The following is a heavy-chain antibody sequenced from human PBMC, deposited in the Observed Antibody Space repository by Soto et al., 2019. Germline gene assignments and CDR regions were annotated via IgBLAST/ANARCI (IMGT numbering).Heavy chain of an antibody. J-gene: IGHJ3*02. D-gene: IGHD2-8*01. CDR3: GKKDCTDDFFDAFDI. V-gene: IGHV3-23*01. CDR2: ISGGGDNT. Sequence: GGSLRLSCTASGFTFSNYAMSWVRQAQGKGLEWVSSISGGGDNTYYADSVKGRLTISRDNSKNTLFLQLNSLRVEDTALYFCGKKDCTDDFFDAFDIVDRETMHTVSS. CDR1: GFTFSNYA.